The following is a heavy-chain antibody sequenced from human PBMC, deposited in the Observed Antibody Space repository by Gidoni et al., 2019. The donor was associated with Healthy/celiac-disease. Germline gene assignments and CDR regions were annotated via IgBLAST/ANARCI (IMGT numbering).Heavy chain of an antibody. V-gene: IGHV1-69*01. CDR2: IIPIFGTA. J-gene: IGHJ4*02. D-gene: IGHD6-19*01. Sequence: QVQLVQSGAAVKKPGSSVKVPCKASGGTFSRYAISWVRQAPGQGLEWMGGIIPIFGTANDAQKFQGRVTIPADESTSTAYMELSSLRSEDTAVYYCARVVDSSGWVDYWGQGTLVTVSS. CDR1: GGTFSRYA. CDR3: ARVVDSSGWVDY.